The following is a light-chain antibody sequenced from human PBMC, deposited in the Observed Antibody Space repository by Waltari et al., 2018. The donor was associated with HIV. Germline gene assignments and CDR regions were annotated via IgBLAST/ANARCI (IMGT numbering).Light chain of an antibody. CDR2: RNN. Sequence: QSVLTQPPSASGTPGQRVTISCSGSSSNIGRNYVCWYQQLPGTAPKLLIYRNNERPSGVPDRFSGSKSGTSASLAISGLRSEDDADYYCAAWDDSLSGLYVFGTGTKVTVL. V-gene: IGLV1-47*01. CDR3: AAWDDSLSGLYV. CDR1: SSNIGRNY. J-gene: IGLJ1*01.